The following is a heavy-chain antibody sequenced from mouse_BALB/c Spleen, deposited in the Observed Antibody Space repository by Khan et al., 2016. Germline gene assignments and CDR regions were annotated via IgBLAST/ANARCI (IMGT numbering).Heavy chain of an antibody. CDR1: GFSFSSYA. J-gene: IGHJ1*01. V-gene: IGHV5-9-3*01. Sequence: EVELVESGGGLVKPGGSLKLSCAASGFSFSSYAMSWVRQTPEKRLEWVATISSGSSSTYYLDSVKGRITISRDNAKNNLYLQMSSLRSEHTAIYFCAIARTAVVAVGYFYVWGACTAITYSS. D-gene: IGHD1-1*01. CDR3: AIARTAVVAVGYFYV. CDR2: ISSGSSST.